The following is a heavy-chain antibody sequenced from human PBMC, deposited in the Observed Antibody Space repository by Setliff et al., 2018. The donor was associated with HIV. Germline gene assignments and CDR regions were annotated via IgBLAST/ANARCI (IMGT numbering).Heavy chain of an antibody. J-gene: IGHJ4*02. CDR3: ARDQGYSYGHGFDY. V-gene: IGHV3-9*01. CDR2: IIWNSGFT. CDR1: GFTFGDYA. Sequence: PGGSLRLSCTASGFTFGDYAMNWVRQVPGKGLEWVAGIIWNSGFTGYADSVKGRFTISRDNSKNTLYLDMNTLRAEDTAVYYCARDQGYSYGHGFDYWGQGTLVTVSS. D-gene: IGHD5-18*01.